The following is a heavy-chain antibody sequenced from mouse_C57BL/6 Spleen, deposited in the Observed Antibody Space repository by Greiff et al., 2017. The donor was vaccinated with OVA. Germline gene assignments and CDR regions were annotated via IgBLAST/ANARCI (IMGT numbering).Heavy chain of an antibody. CDR1: GFTFSSYA. D-gene: IGHD2-5*01. Sequence: EVQLVESGGGLVKPGGSLKLSCAASGFTFSSYAMSWVRQTPEKRLEWVATISDGGSYTYYPDNVKGRFTISRDNAKNNLYLQMSHLKSEDTAMYYCARDGAYYSNYYDYWGQGTTLTVSS. CDR3: ARDGAYYSNYYDY. CDR2: ISDGGSYT. V-gene: IGHV5-4*01. J-gene: IGHJ2*01.